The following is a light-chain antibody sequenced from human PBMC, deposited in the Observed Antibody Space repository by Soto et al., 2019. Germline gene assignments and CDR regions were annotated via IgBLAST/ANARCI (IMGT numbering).Light chain of an antibody. CDR2: GVT. J-gene: IGLJ1*01. CDR1: ISDVGGYNY. CDR3: FSHRGGDSHV. Sequence: QSVLTQPASVSGSPGQSITISCTGTISDVGGYNYVSWYQQYPCKAPKLIIYGVTNRPSGVSNRFSGSKTGNTASLTISGLQAEDEADYYCFSHRGGDSHVFGTGTKVTV. V-gene: IGLV2-14*01.